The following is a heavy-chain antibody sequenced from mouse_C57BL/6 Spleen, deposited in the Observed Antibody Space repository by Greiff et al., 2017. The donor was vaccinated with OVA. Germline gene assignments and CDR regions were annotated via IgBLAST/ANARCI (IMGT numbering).Heavy chain of an antibody. V-gene: IGHV1-26*01. CDR3: ARPWGMDY. Sequence: EVQLQQSGPELVKPGASVKISCKASGYTFTDYYMNWVKQSHGKSLEWIGDINPNNGGTSYNQKFKGKATLTVDKSSSTAYMELRSLTSEDSAVYYCARPWGMDYWGQGTSVTVSS. D-gene: IGHD4-1*01. J-gene: IGHJ4*01. CDR1: GYTFTDYY. CDR2: INPNNGGT.